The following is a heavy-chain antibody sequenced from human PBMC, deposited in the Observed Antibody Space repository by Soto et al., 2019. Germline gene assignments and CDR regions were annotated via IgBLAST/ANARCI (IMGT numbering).Heavy chain of an antibody. CDR1: GYRFNSYV. J-gene: IGHJ6*02. CDR2: ISHYDDNT. D-gene: IGHD3-22*01. V-gene: IGHV1-18*01. Sequence: QVQLLQSGSEVKKPGASVKVSCKTPGYRFNSYVSSWVRQAPGQGLEWLGWISHYDDNTKYAQSPQGRVNMNTDTPTSKDYMELSRLRSYDTAAYCWARGEYYQSSASSNYLYYGMDAWGQGTTVTVS. CDR3: ARGEYYQSSASSNYLYYGMDA.